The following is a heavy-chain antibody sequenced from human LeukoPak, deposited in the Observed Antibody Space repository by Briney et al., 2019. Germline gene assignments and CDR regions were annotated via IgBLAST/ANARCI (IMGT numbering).Heavy chain of an antibody. V-gene: IGHV4-39*07. CDR1: GGSISSSSYY. CDR3: ARVDTAMAYFDY. J-gene: IGHJ4*02. Sequence: PSETLSLTCTVSGGSISSSSYYWGWIRQPPGKGLEWIGSIYYSGSTYYNPSLKSRVTISVDTSKNQFSLKLSSVTAADTAVYYCARVDTAMAYFDYWAREPWSPSPQ. CDR2: IYYSGST. D-gene: IGHD5-18*01.